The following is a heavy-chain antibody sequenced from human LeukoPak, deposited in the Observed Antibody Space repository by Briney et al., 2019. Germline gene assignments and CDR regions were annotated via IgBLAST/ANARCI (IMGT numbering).Heavy chain of an antibody. J-gene: IGHJ4*02. CDR3: ARHTEESSGYAEYDY. CDR2: IYPGDSDT. D-gene: IGHD3-22*01. CDR1: GYNFISYW. Sequence: GESLKISCKGSGYNFISYWIGWVRQMPGKDLEYMGIIYPGDSDTRYSPSFEGQVTISVDRSVTTAFLQWSSLKASDTAMYYCARHTEESSGYAEYDYWGQGTLVTVSS. V-gene: IGHV5-51*01.